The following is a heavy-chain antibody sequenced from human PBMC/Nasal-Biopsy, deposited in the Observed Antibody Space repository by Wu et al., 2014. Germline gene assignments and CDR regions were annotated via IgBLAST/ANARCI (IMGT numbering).Heavy chain of an antibody. CDR1: GFTFSNYA. CDR3: VGGTGWLHES. J-gene: IGHJ4*02. D-gene: IGHD6-19*01. V-gene: IGHV3-23*01. Sequence: RLSCAASGFTFSNYAMSWVRQPPGKGLEWVAVISGTGDTTHYADSVNGRFTISRDNSRDSLYLQMNSLRPDDTAVYYCVGGTGWLHESWGQGTAVTVSS. CDR2: ISGTGDTT.